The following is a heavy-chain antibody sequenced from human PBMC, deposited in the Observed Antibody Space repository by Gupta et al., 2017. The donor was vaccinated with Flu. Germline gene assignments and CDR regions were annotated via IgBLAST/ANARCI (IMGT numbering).Heavy chain of an antibody. CDR1: GCTFSSYS. D-gene: IGHD3-22*01. CDR2: ISSSSSYI. CDR3: AREPIYYDSSGYYFDY. V-gene: IGHV3-21*01. Sequence: EVQLVESGGGLVKPGGSLRLSCAASGCTFSSYSMNWVRQAPGKGLEWVSSISSSSSYIYYADSVKGRFTISRDNAKNSLYLQMNSLRAEDTAVYYCAREPIYYDSSGYYFDYWGQGTLVTVSS. J-gene: IGHJ4*02.